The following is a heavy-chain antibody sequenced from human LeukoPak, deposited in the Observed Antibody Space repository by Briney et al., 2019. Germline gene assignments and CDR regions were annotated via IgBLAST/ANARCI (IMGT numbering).Heavy chain of an antibody. V-gene: IGHV1-2*02. CDR2: INPNSGGT. D-gene: IGHD6-19*01. J-gene: IGHJ4*02. CDR3: ARDGRFAPPTHDSVAGNFDY. CDR1: GYTFTGYY. Sequence: ASVKVSCKASGYTFTGYYMHWVRQAPGQGLEWMGWINPNSGGTNYAQKFQGRVTITRDTSISTAYMELSRLRSDDTAVYYCARDGRFAPPTHDSVAGNFDYWGQGTLVTVSS.